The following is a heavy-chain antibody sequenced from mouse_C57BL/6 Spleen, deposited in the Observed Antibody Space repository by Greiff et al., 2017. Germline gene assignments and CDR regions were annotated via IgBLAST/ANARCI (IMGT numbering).Heavy chain of an antibody. Sequence: QVQLQQSGPGLVQPSQSLSITCTVSGFSLTSYGVHWVRQSPGKGLEWLGVIWSGGSTDYNAAFISRLSISKDNSKSQVFFKMNSLQADDTAIYYCARNPYDYDGPYFDYWGQGTTLTVSS. V-gene: IGHV2-2*01. CDR1: GFSLTSYG. CDR3: ARNPYDYDGPYFDY. CDR2: IWSGGST. J-gene: IGHJ2*01. D-gene: IGHD2-4*01.